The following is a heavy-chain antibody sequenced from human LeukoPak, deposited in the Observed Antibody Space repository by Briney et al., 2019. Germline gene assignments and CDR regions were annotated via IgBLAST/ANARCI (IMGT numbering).Heavy chain of an antibody. CDR2: MNPNSGNT. J-gene: IGHJ5*02. D-gene: IGHD6-19*01. Sequence: ASVKVSCKASGYTFTSYDINWVRQATGQGLEWMGWMNPNSGNTGYAQKFQGRVTMTRDTSISTAYMELSSLRSEDTGVYYCARLPGNPTAGWFDPWGQGTLVTVSS. V-gene: IGHV1-8*01. CDR3: ARLPGNPTAGWFDP. CDR1: GYTFTSYD.